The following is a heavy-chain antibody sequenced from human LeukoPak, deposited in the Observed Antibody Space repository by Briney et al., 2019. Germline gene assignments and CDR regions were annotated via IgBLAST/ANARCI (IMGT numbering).Heavy chain of an antibody. CDR1: GFTFSSYW. V-gene: IGHV3-30*02. J-gene: IGHJ4*02. CDR2: IRYDGSDK. D-gene: IGHD6-13*01. CDR3: VRDATVGAAYFDF. Sequence: GGSLRLSCAASGFTFSSYWMHWVRQAPGKGLEWAAYIRYDGSDKFYADSVKGRFTISRDNSKNTLSLQMTTLRPDDTAVYYCVRDATVGAAYFDFWGQGALVAVS.